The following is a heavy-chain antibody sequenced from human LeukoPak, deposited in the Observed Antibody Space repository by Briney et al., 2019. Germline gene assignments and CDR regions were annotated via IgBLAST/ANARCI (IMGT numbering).Heavy chain of an antibody. Sequence: GESLKTSCKGSGYSFTGYWIGWVRQMPGKGLEWMGIIYPGDSDTRYSPSFQGQVTISADKSISTAYLQWSSLKASDTAMYYCARLTIGYSSGWSFDYWGQGTLVTVSS. CDR1: GYSFTGYW. J-gene: IGHJ4*02. V-gene: IGHV5-51*01. D-gene: IGHD6-19*01. CDR2: IYPGDSDT. CDR3: ARLTIGYSSGWSFDY.